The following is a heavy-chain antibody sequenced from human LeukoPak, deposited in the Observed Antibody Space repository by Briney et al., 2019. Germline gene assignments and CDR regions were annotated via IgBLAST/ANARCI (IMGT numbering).Heavy chain of an antibody. CDR3: ARGEVVVVAATEVYYYGMDV. Sequence: ASVKVSCKASGGTFSSYAISWVRQAPGQGLEWMGGIIPIFGKANYAQKFQGRVTITADESTSTAYMELSSLRSEDTAVYYCARGEVVVVAATEVYYYGMDVWGKGTTVTVSS. V-gene: IGHV1-69*13. CDR1: GGTFSSYA. CDR2: IIPIFGKA. D-gene: IGHD2-15*01. J-gene: IGHJ6*04.